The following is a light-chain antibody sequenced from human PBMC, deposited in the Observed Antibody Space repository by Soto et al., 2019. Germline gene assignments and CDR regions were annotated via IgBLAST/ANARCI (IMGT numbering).Light chain of an antibody. CDR2: DAS. V-gene: IGKV1-5*01. CDR1: QNMSVW. CDR3: QQYDSSSPT. Sequence: DIQMTQSPSTLSASVGDGVTSTCRASQNMSVWLAWYQQRTGKAPKFLIYDASSLETGVPSRFSGSGSGTEITRTIRSLQPDDFATYYCQQYDSSSPTFGQGTKLEIK. J-gene: IGKJ2*01.